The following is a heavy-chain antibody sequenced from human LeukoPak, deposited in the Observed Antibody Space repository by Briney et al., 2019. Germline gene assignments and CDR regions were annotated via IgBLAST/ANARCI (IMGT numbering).Heavy chain of an antibody. D-gene: IGHD2-15*01. Sequence: PGGSLRLSCTASGFTFGDYYMHWVRQAPGKGLEWVSRISGDGGSTYYADSVKGRFTISRDNSKNSLYLQMNSLRTEVSALYYCAKGLVGGAAVYWGEGTVVTVSS. J-gene: IGHJ4*02. CDR1: GFTFGDYY. CDR2: ISGDGGST. CDR3: AKGLVGGAAVY. V-gene: IGHV3-43*02.